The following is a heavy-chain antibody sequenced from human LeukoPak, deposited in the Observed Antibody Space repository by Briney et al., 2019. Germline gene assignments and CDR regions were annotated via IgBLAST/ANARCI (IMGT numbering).Heavy chain of an antibody. Sequence: GGSLRLSCAASGFTFSSYAMSWVRQAPGKGLEWVSAIGGSGGSTYYADSVKGRFTISRDNSKNTLYLQMNSLRAEDTAVYYCAKDAPVNIVVVPAANSWGQGTLVTVSS. CDR1: GFTFSSYA. J-gene: IGHJ4*02. CDR3: AKDAPVNIVVVPAANS. CDR2: IGGSGGST. D-gene: IGHD2-2*01. V-gene: IGHV3-23*01.